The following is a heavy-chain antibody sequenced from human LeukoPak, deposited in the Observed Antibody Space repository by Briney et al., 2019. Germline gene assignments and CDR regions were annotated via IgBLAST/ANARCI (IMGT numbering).Heavy chain of an antibody. Sequence: SQTLSLTCTVSGGSISSGGYYWSWLRQHPGKGLEWIGEINHSGSTNYNPSLKSRVTISVDTSKNQFSLKLSSVTAADTAVYYCARGGRYSSSLFDYWGQGTLVTVSS. D-gene: IGHD6-13*01. CDR1: GGSISSGGYY. CDR2: INHSGST. J-gene: IGHJ4*02. V-gene: IGHV4-31*03. CDR3: ARGGRYSSSLFDY.